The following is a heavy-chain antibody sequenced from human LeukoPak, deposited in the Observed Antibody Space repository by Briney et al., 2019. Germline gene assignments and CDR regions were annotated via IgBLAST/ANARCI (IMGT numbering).Heavy chain of an antibody. CDR3: ARWAAALPRVPKSHMGV. CDR1: GGSFSGYY. J-gene: IGHJ6*03. V-gene: IGHV4-34*01. CDR2: INHSGST. D-gene: IGHD3-10*01. Sequence: SETLSLTCAVYGGSFSGYYWSWIRQPPGKGLEWIGEINHSGSTNYNPSLKSRVTISVDTSKNQFSLKLSSVTAADTAVYYCARWAAALPRVPKSHMGVWGKGTTVTVSS.